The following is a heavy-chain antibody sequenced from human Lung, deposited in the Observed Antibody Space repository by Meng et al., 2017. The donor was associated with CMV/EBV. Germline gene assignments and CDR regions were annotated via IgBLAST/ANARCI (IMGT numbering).Heavy chain of an antibody. J-gene: IGHJ4*02. CDR3: ARAADLYDYYDSSGYYGY. CDR1: GFTFSSYW. Sequence: GESLKISCTASGFTFSSYWMHWVRQAPGKGLVWVSRINSDGSSTSYADSVKGRFTISRDNAKNTLYLQMNSLRAEDTAVYYCARAADLYDYYDSSGYYGYWGRGTLVTVSS. D-gene: IGHD3-22*01. CDR2: INSDGSST. V-gene: IGHV3-74*01.